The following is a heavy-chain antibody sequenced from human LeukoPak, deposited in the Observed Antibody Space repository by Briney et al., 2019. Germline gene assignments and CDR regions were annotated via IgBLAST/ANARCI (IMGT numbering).Heavy chain of an antibody. CDR3: ARLSSSWYLYFDY. CDR1: GGSISSGGYS. J-gene: IGHJ4*02. Sequence: PSQTLSLTCAVSGGSISSGGYSWIWLRQPPGKGLEWIGYIYHSGSTYYNPSLKSRVTISVDRSKNQFSLKLSSVTAADTAVYYCARLSSSWYLYFDYWGQGTLVTVSS. D-gene: IGHD6-13*01. V-gene: IGHV4-30-2*01. CDR2: IYHSGST.